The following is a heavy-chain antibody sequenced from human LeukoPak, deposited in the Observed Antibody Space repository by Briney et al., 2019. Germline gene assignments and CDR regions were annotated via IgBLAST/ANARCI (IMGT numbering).Heavy chain of an antibody. Sequence: ASVKVSCKASGYTFTSYYMHWVRQAPGQGLEWMGIINPSGGSTSYAQKFQGRVTMTRNTSISTAYMELSSMRSEDTAVYYCARGFPPRIYYDSSGYYSYFFDYWGQGTLVTVSS. CDR2: INPSGGST. CDR3: ARGFPPRIYYDSSGYYSYFFDY. J-gene: IGHJ4*02. V-gene: IGHV1-46*01. D-gene: IGHD3-22*01. CDR1: GYTFTSYY.